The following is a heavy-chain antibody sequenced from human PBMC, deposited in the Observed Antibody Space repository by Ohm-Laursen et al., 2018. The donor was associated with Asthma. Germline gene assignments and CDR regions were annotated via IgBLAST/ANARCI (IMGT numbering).Heavy chain of an antibody. CDR2: IIPIFGIA. CDR1: GGTFSSYA. J-gene: IGHJ5*02. Sequence: SSVKVSCKASGGTFSSYAISWVRQAPGQGLEWMGGIIPIFGIANYAQKFQGRVTITADKSTSTAYMELSSLRSEDTAAYYCARGSGYQPPYNWFDPWGQGTLVTVSS. CDR3: ARGSGYQPPYNWFDP. V-gene: IGHV1-69*17. D-gene: IGHD2-2*01.